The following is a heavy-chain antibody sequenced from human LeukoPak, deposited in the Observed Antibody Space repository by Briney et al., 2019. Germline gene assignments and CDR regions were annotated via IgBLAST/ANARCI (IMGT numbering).Heavy chain of an antibody. D-gene: IGHD3-22*01. CDR3: ARNYYDRSGYSDTFDY. CDR1: GFTFSSYS. Sequence: PGGSLRLSCAASGFTFSSYSMNWVRQAPGKGLEWVAFISHDGSNEYYADSVKGRFTISRDSSKNTLYLQMNSLRAEDTAVYYCARNYYDRSGYSDTFDYWGQGTLVTVSS. V-gene: IGHV3-30*03. J-gene: IGHJ4*02. CDR2: ISHDGSNE.